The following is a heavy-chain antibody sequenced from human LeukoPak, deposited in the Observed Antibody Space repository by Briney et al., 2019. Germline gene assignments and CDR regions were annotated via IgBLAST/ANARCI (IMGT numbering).Heavy chain of an antibody. CDR2: ISYDGSNK. V-gene: IGHV3-30*18. CDR1: GFTFSSYG. Sequence: GGSLRLSCAASGFTFSSYGMHWVRQAPGKGLEWVAVISYDGSNKYYADSVKGRFTISRDNSKNTLYLQMNSLRAEDTAVYYCAKDWGHVDTAMVVDYWGQGTLVTVSS. CDR3: AKDWGHVDTAMVVDY. J-gene: IGHJ4*02. D-gene: IGHD5-18*01.